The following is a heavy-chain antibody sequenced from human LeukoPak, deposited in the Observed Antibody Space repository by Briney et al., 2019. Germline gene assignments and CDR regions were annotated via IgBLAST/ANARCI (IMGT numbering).Heavy chain of an antibody. Sequence: SETLSLTCTVSGGSISSYYWSWIRQPPGKGLEWIGYIYYSGSTNYNPSLKSRVIISVDTSKNQFSLKLSSVTAADTAVYYCASLYDSNAYTDYFDYWGQGTLVTISS. J-gene: IGHJ4*02. CDR3: ASLYDSNAYTDYFDY. CDR1: GGSISSYY. V-gene: IGHV4-59*08. D-gene: IGHD3-22*01. CDR2: IYYSGST.